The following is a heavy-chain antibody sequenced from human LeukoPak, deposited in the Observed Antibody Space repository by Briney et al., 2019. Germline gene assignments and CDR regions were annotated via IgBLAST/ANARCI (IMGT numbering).Heavy chain of an antibody. V-gene: IGHV1-2*04. CDR3: ARGGVVVVVAATEDRAFDI. D-gene: IGHD2-15*01. J-gene: IGHJ3*02. Sequence: GASVKVSCKASGYTFTGYYTHWVRQAPGQGLEWMGWINPNSGGTNYAQKFQGWVTMTRDTSISTAYMELSRLRSDDTAVYYCARGGVVVVVAATEDRAFDIWGQGTMVTVSS. CDR1: GYTFTGYY. CDR2: INPNSGGT.